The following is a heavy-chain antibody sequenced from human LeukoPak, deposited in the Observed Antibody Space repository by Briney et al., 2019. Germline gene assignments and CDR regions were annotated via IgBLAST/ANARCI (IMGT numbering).Heavy chain of an antibody. CDR3: ARGKTHVLRYFDWLLDGFDY. CDR1: GGSISSNKYY. CDR2: INHSGST. D-gene: IGHD3-9*01. V-gene: IGHV4-39*07. Sequence: SETLSLTCTVSGGSISSNKYYWGWIRQPPGKGLEWIGEINHSGSTNYNPSLKSRVTISVDTSKNQFSLKLSSVTAADTAVYYCARGKTHVLRYFDWLLDGFDYWGQEPWSPSPQ. J-gene: IGHJ4*01.